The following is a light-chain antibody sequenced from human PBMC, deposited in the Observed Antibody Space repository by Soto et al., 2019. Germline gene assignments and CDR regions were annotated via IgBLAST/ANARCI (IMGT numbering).Light chain of an antibody. V-gene: IGLV1-44*01. CDR1: SSNIGGNT. CDR3: AGWDDSLNGVV. J-gene: IGLJ2*01. Sequence: QSVLTQPPSASGTPGQRVIISCSGISSNIGGNTVNWYQQLPGTAPKLVIYKNVERPSGVPDRFTGSKSGTSASLAISGLQSEDEADYYCAGWDDSLNGVVFGGGTKLTVL. CDR2: KNV.